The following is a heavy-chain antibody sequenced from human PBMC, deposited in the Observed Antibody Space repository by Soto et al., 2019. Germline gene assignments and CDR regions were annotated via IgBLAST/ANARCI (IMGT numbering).Heavy chain of an antibody. V-gene: IGHV3-72*01. CDR1: GFTFSDHY. Sequence: PGGSLRLSCAASGFTFSDHYMDWVRQAPGKGLEWVGRTRNKANSYTTEYAASVKGRFTISRDDSKNSLYLQMNSLKTEDTAVYYCATTVTTADYWGQGTLVTVSS. J-gene: IGHJ4*02. D-gene: IGHD4-17*01. CDR2: TRNKANSYTT. CDR3: ATTVTTADY.